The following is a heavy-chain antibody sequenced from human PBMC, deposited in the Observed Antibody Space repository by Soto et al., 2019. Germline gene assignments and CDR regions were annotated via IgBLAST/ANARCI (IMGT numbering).Heavy chain of an antibody. V-gene: IGHV3-48*04. Sequence: EVQLVESGGGLVQPGGSLRLSCAASGFTFSSYSMNWVRQAPGKGLEWVSYISSSGGAIYYADSVKGRFTISRDNAKNALYLQMGSLRAEDTAIYYCATRGGDYYDSSGEYYFDYWGQGTLVTVSS. CDR3: ATRGGDYYDSSGEYYFDY. D-gene: IGHD3-22*01. J-gene: IGHJ4*02. CDR1: GFTFSSYS. CDR2: ISSSGGAI.